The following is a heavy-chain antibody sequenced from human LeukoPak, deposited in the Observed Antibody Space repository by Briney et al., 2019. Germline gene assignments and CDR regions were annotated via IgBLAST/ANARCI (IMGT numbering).Heavy chain of an antibody. D-gene: IGHD1-26*01. Sequence: GGSLRLSCATSRFTFGSYGMHWVRQAPGKGLEWVAFIPYDGSNKYYADSVKGRFTISRDNSKNTLYLQMNSLRVEDTALYYCAKDGDDSGSYLVYWGQGTLVTVSS. V-gene: IGHV3-30*02. CDR3: AKDGDDSGSYLVY. CDR1: RFTFGSYG. CDR2: IPYDGSNK. J-gene: IGHJ4*02.